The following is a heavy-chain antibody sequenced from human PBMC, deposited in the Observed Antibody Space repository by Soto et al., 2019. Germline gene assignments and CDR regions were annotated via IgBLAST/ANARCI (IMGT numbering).Heavy chain of an antibody. CDR1: GASISGFY. D-gene: IGHD2-2*01. Sequence: PSETLSLTCTVSGASISGFYWSWIRQPPGKGLEWIGSIYYSGSTTYNPSLKSRVTISVDTSKNQFSLKLTSVTAADTVVFFCARIYCSSIRCSSHFDYWGQGTLVTVSS. V-gene: IGHV4-59*08. CDR2: IYYSGST. CDR3: ARIYCSSIRCSSHFDY. J-gene: IGHJ4*02.